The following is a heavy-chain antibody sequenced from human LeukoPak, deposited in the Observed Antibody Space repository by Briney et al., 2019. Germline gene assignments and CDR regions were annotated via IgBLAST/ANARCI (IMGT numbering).Heavy chain of an antibody. V-gene: IGHV3-74*01. CDR1: GFTFSSYW. CDR3: ARGATTYEYYYYYYMDV. Sequence: GGSLRLSCAASGFTFSSYWMHWVRQVPGRGLVWVSRVNSDGFSISYADSVKGRFTISRDNAKSTLYLQMNSLRAEDTAVYFCARGATTYEYYYYYYMDVWGKGTTVIVSS. CDR2: VNSDGFSI. J-gene: IGHJ6*03. D-gene: IGHD2/OR15-2a*01.